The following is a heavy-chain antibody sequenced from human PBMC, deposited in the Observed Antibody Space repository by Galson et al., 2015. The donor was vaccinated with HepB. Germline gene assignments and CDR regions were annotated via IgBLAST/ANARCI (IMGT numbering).Heavy chain of an antibody. J-gene: IGHJ4*02. D-gene: IGHD3-22*01. CDR2: IRSKAYGGTT. Sequence: SLRLSCAASGFTFGDYAMSWFRQAPGKGLEWVGFIRSKAYGGTTEYAASVKGRFTISRDDSKSIAYLQMNSLKTEDTAVYYCTRGDYYDSSGYYYPLDYWGQGTLVTVSS. CDR1: GFTFGDYA. CDR3: TRGDYYDSSGYYYPLDY. V-gene: IGHV3-49*03.